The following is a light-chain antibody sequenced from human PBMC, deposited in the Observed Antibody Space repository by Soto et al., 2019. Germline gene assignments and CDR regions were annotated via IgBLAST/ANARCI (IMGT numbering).Light chain of an antibody. CDR3: SSYTSTSTYV. Sequence: QSALTQPASVSGSPGQSITISCTGTSSDFGGYTYVSWYQQHPGKAPKLMIFDATSRPSGVSNRFSGSKSDNTASLTIAGLQAEDEADYYCSSYTSTSTYVFGTGTTVTV. CDR1: SSDFGGYTY. V-gene: IGLV2-14*03. J-gene: IGLJ1*01. CDR2: DAT.